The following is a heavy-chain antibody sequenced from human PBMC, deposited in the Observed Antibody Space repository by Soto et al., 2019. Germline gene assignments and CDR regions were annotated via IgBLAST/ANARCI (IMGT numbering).Heavy chain of an antibody. CDR3: ARVVGQTTSETEANSDAFDI. CDR1: GYTFTGYY. CDR2: INPNSGGT. D-gene: IGHD2-15*01. V-gene: IGHV1-2*04. Sequence: ASVKVSCKASGYTFTGYYMHWVRQAPGQGLEWMGWINPNSGGTNYAQKFQGWVTMTRDTSISTAYMELGRLRSDDTAVYYCARVVGQTTSETEANSDAFDIWGQGTMVTVSS. J-gene: IGHJ3*02.